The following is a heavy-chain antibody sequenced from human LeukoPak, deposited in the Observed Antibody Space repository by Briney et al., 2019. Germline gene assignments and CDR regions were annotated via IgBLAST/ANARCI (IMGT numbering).Heavy chain of an antibody. CDR1: GGSISSYY. V-gene: IGHV4-59*01. J-gene: IGHJ4*02. Sequence: SETLSLTCTVSGGSISSYYWSWIRQPPGKGLERIGYIYYTGSTNYNPSLKSRVTISVDTSKNQFSLKLSSVTAADTAVYYCARWAAPYYFDYWGRGTLVTVSS. D-gene: IGHD2-15*01. CDR2: IYYTGST. CDR3: ARWAAPYYFDY.